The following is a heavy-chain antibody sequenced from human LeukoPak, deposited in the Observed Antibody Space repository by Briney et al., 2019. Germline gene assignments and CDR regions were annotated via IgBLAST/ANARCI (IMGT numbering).Heavy chain of an antibody. D-gene: IGHD3-22*01. CDR3: AKDLAFRDYYDSSGYHRGFDY. V-gene: IGHV3-23*01. Sequence: GGSLRLSCAASGFTFSSYAMNWVRQAPGKGLEWVSTISSSGGSTYYADSVKGRFTISRDNSKNTLYLQMNSLRAEDTAVYYCAKDLAFRDYYDSSGYHRGFDYWGQGTLVTVSS. J-gene: IGHJ4*02. CDR2: ISSSGGST. CDR1: GFTFSSYA.